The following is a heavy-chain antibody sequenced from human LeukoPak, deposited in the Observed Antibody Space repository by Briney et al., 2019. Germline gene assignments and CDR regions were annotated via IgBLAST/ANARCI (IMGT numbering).Heavy chain of an antibody. D-gene: IGHD1-26*01. J-gene: IGHJ4*02. Sequence: PSETLSLTCTVSGGSISSYYWSWIRQPPGKGLEWIGYIYYSGSTNYNPSLKSRVTISVDTSKNQFSLKLSFVTAADTAVYYCASIYSGSYFFDYWGQGTLVTVSS. CDR1: GGSISSYY. CDR3: ASIYSGSYFFDY. V-gene: IGHV4-59*01. CDR2: IYYSGST.